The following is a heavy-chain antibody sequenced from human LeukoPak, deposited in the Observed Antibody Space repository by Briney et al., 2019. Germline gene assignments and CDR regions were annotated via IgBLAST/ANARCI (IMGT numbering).Heavy chain of an antibody. J-gene: IGHJ2*01. CDR1: GGSISSYY. D-gene: IGHD6-13*01. CDR3: ARTKYNSSPKWYFDL. V-gene: IGHV4-59*01. Sequence: SETLSLTCTVSGGSISSYYWSWIRQPPGKGLEWIGYIYYSGSTNYNPSLKSRVTISVDTSKNQFSLKLSSVTAADTAVYYCARTKYNSSPKWYFDLWGRGTLVTVSS. CDR2: IYYSGST.